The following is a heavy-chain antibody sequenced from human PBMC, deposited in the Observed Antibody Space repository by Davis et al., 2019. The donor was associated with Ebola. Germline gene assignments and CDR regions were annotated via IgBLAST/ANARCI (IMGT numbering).Heavy chain of an antibody. Sequence: PGGSLRLSCAASGFTFSSFWMSWVRQAPGKGLEWVSTISDHGGDTYYADSVKGRFTISRDNSKNTLYLQMIGLRAEDTAVYYCAKRVSTSGGLYHHMDVWGKGTTVTVSS. V-gene: IGHV3-23*01. CDR3: AKRVSTSGGLYHHMDV. CDR1: GFTFSSFW. CDR2: ISDHGGDT. J-gene: IGHJ6*04. D-gene: IGHD6-25*01.